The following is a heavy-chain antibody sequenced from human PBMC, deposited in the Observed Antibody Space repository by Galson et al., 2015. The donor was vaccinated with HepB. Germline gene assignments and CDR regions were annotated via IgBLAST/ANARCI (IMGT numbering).Heavy chain of an antibody. CDR1: GYTFTNYY. D-gene: IGHD6-6*01. CDR3: VKAYSSSSGLDY. V-gene: IGHV1-46*03. CDR2: INPSGGRT. Sequence: SVKVSCKASGYTFTNYYMHCVRQAPGQGLEWMGIINPSGGRTSYPQKFQGRVTMTRDLSTDTVYMELSSLSSEDTAVYYCVKAYSSSSGLDYWAREPWSPS. J-gene: IGHJ4*02.